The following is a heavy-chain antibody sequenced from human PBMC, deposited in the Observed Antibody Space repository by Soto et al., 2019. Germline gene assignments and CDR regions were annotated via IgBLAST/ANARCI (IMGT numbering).Heavy chain of an antibody. CDR1: GFTFSDYA. CDR2: VSHDGRNT. D-gene: IGHD6-19*01. Sequence: VQLVESGGGVVQPGRSLLLSCAASGFTFSDYAMHCVRQAPGKGLEWVAVVSHDGRNTHYADSVKGRFTISRDSSKNTVSLEMTSLRAEDTAVHYCAKGGRQWLVTSDFNYWGQGALVTVSS. V-gene: IGHV3-30*18. J-gene: IGHJ4*02. CDR3: AKGGRQWLVTSDFNY.